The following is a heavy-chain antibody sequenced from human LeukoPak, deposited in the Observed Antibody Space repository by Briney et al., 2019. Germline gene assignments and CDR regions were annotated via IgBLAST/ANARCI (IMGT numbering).Heavy chain of an antibody. J-gene: IGHJ4*02. CDR1: GFTFTNAW. V-gene: IGHV3-15*07. CDR3: STLTSRGLSDS. CDR2: IKSKADGGTI. Sequence: GGSLRLSCAASGFTFTNAWMNWVRQAPGKGLEWVGRIKSKADGGTIDYAAPVNGRFTFSRDDSKNMLYLQMNSLKSEDTAVYYCSTLTSRGLSDSWGQGTLVTVSS. D-gene: IGHD1-20*01.